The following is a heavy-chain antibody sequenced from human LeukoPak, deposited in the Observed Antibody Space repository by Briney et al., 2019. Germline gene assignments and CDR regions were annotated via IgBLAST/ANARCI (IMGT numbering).Heavy chain of an antibody. J-gene: IGHJ4*02. CDR2: IFPIFGTA. D-gene: IGHD6-6*01. V-gene: IGHV1-69*05. Sequence: GASVKVSCKASGGTFSSYAISWVRQAPGQGLEWMGRIFPIFGTANYAQKFQGRVTITTDESTSTAYMELSSLRSEDTAVYYCARGVVPYSRSSSLDYWGQGTVVTVSS. CDR3: ARGVVPYSRSSSLDY. CDR1: GGTFSSYA.